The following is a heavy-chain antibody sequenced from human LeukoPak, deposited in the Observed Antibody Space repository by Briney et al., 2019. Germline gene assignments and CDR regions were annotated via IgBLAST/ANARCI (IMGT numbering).Heavy chain of an antibody. Sequence: PGGSLRLSCAASGFTITSYAMSWVRQAPGKGLEWVSSIGGGGVDTYYADSVKGRFTISRDISKNTLYLQMNSLRVEDTAVYYCAKDPPTTGTTFDNWGRGTLVTVSS. V-gene: IGHV3-23*01. J-gene: IGHJ4*02. D-gene: IGHD1-1*01. CDR1: GFTITSYA. CDR3: AKDPPTTGTTFDN. CDR2: IGGGGVDT.